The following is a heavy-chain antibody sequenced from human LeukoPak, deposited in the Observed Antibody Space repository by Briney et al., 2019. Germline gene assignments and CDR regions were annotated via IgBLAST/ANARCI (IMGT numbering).Heavy chain of an antibody. CDR1: GFTFSSYE. Sequence: GGSLRLSCAASGFTFSSYEMNWVRQAPGKGLEWVSSISSSSSYIYYADSVKGRFTISRDNAKNSLYLQMNSLRAEDTAVYYCARGLFSYDAFDIWGQGTMVTVSS. V-gene: IGHV3-21*01. CDR2: ISSSSSYI. J-gene: IGHJ3*02. CDR3: ARGLFSYDAFDI.